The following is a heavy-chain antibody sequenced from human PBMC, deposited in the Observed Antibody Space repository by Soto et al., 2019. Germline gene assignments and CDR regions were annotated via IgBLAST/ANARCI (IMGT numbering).Heavy chain of an antibody. CDR2: ISAYNGNT. V-gene: IGHV1-18*01. CDR3: ARDAGYCTNGVCFGVLGRLNWFDP. Sequence: GASVKVSCKASGYTFTSYGISWVRQAPGQGLEWMGWISAYNGNTNYAQKLQGRVTMTTDTSTSTAYMELRSLRSDDTAVYYCARDAGYCTNGVCFGVLGRLNWFDPWGQGNLVTVSS. CDR1: GYTFTSYG. J-gene: IGHJ5*02. D-gene: IGHD2-8*01.